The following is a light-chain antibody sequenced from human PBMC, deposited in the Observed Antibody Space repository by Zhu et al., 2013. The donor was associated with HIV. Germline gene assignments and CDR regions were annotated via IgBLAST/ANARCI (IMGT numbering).Light chain of an antibody. V-gene: IGKV1-5*03. J-gene: IGKJ1*01. CDR2: KAS. CDR3: QQYKSYFPT. CDR1: QSISSW. Sequence: DIQMTQSPSTLSASVGDRVTITCRVSQSISSWLAWYQQKPGKAPKLLIYKASTLQSGVPSRFSGGGSGTEFTLTISSLQPDDFATYYCQQYKSYFPTFGQGTKVEIK.